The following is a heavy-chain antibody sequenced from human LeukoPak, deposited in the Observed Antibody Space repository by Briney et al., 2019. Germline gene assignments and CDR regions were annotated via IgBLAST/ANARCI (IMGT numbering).Heavy chain of an antibody. D-gene: IGHD4-11*01. Sequence: ASVTVSCKASGYTFTGYYMHWVRQAPGQGLEWMGWINPNSGGTNYAQKFQGRVTMTRDTSISTAYMELSRLRSEDTAVYYCARDRGMTTNSFDYWGQGTLVTVSS. CDR2: INPNSGGT. CDR3: ARDRGMTTNSFDY. V-gene: IGHV1-2*02. CDR1: GYTFTGYY. J-gene: IGHJ4*02.